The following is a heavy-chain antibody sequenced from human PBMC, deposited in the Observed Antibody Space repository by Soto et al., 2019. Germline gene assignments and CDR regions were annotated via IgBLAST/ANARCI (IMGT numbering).Heavy chain of an antibody. CDR2: IYPGDSDT. V-gene: IGHV5-51*01. D-gene: IGHD3-9*01. CDR1: GYSFTSYW. CDR3: ARVDTSYDILTGYYKGNYFDY. Sequence: GESLKISCKGSGYSFTSYWIGWVRQMPGKGLEWMGIIYPGDSDTRYSPSFQGQVSISADKSISTAYLQWSSLKASDTAMYYCARVDTSYDILTGYYKGNYFDYWGQGTLVTVSS. J-gene: IGHJ4*02.